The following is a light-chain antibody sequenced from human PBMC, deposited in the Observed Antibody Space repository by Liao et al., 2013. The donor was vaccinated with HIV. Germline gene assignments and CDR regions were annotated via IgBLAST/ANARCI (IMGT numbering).Light chain of an antibody. CDR2: YDD. CDR3: QVWYIGSDF. CDR1: NIGSKS. V-gene: IGLV3-21*04. J-gene: IGLJ2*01. Sequence: SYVLTQPPSVSVAPGKTARITCGGNNIGSKSVHWYQQKPGQAPVLVMTYDDDRPTGIPERFSGSNSGNTATLTISRVEAGDEADYYCQVWYIGSDFFGGGTKLTVL.